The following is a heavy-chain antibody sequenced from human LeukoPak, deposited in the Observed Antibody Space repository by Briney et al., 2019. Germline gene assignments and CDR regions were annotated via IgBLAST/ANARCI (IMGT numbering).Heavy chain of an antibody. CDR1: GFTFSSFA. J-gene: IGHJ4*02. CDR3: ATNRTTGGHRFDY. Sequence: PGGSLRLSCTASGFTFSSFAMSWVRQAPGKGLDWVSAISGSGDSTSYADSVRGRFIISRDNSKNTLYLQMDSLRAEDTAVYYCATNRTTGGHRFDYWGQETLVTVSS. CDR2: ISGSGDST. D-gene: IGHD1-1*01. V-gene: IGHV3-23*01.